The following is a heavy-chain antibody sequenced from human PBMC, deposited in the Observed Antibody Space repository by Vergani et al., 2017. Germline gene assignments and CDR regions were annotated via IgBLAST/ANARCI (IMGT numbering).Heavy chain of an antibody. Sequence: EVQLVESGGGVVRPGGSLRLSCAASGFTFDDYGMSWVRQAPGKGLEWVSGINWNGGSTGYADSVKGRFTISRDNAKNSLYLQMNSLRAEDTALYHCARGPNYYDSSGYFGAYYFDYWGQGTLVTVSS. J-gene: IGHJ4*02. CDR3: ARGPNYYDSSGYFGAYYFDY. D-gene: IGHD3-22*01. CDR2: INWNGGST. CDR1: GFTFDDYG. V-gene: IGHV3-20*01.